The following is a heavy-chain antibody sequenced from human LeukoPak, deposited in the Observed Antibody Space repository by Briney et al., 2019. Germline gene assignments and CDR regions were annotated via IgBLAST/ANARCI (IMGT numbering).Heavy chain of an antibody. J-gene: IGHJ6*03. CDR1: GGSFSGYY. CDR3: ARGGRDIVVVVAASPYYYYYMDV. CDR2: INHSGST. V-gene: IGHV4-34*01. D-gene: IGHD2-15*01. Sequence: SETLSLTCAVYGGSFSGYYWSWIRQPPGKGLGWIGEINHSGSTNYNPSLKSRVTISVDTSKNQFSLKLSSVTAADTAVYYCARGGRDIVVVVAASPYYYYYMDVWGKGTTVTVSS.